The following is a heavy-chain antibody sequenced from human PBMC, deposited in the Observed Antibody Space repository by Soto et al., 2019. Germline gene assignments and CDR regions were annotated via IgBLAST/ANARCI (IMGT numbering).Heavy chain of an antibody. CDR3: ARGPYGSAPGYLVC. Sequence: EMQLVESGGGLVQPGGSLRLSCAASGFTVSTNYMSWVRQAPGKGLEWVSVIDGGGSTNYAAAVKGRSTISRDNSKSTLYLHMNSWRAEGRAVYYGARGPYGSAPGYLVCGGQGTLVTVAS. D-gene: IGHD3-10*01. CDR1: GFTVSTNY. J-gene: IGHJ4*02. CDR2: IDGGGST. V-gene: IGHV3-66*01.